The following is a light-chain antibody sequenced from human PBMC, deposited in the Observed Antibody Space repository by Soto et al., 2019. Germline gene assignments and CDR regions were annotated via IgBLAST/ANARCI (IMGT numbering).Light chain of an antibody. CDR1: QSVSSL. J-gene: IGKJ4*01. Sequence: EIVLTQSPDTLSLSPGERATLSCRASQSVSSLLAWYQQKPGQAPRLLIYDASNRATGIPARFSGSGSETDFALNSSSRDPEDFAVYYCQQRRNWPLTFGGGTKVEIK. V-gene: IGKV3-11*01. CDR2: DAS. CDR3: QQRRNWPLT.